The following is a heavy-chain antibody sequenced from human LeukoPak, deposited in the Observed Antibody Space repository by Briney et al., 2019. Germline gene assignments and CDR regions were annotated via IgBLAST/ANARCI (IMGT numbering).Heavy chain of an antibody. Sequence: GGSLRLSCAASGLTFSSYWMSWVRQAPGKGLEWVANIKQDGSEKYSVDSVKGRFTISRDNAKNSLYLQMNSLRAEDTAVYYCARVEIGTSHYYYGMDVWGQGTTVTVSS. D-gene: IGHD5-24*01. CDR2: IKQDGSEK. J-gene: IGHJ6*02. CDR1: GLTFSSYW. CDR3: ARVEIGTSHYYYGMDV. V-gene: IGHV3-7*01.